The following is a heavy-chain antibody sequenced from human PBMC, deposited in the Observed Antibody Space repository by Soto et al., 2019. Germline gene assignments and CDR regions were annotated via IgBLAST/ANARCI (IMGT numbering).Heavy chain of an antibody. D-gene: IGHD3-10*01. CDR1: GGSISSGGYY. CDR3: ARDVGIWFVELSSSANYYYGMDV. V-gene: IGHV4-31*03. CDR2: IYYSGST. J-gene: IGHJ6*02. Sequence: QVQLQESGPGLVKPSQTLSLTCTVSGGSISSGGYYWSWIRQHPGKGLEWIGYIYYSGSTHYNPALKSRTTIPGDTSTKQFSLNLSSVTAADTAGYYCARDVGIWFVELSSSANYYYGMDVWGQGTTVTVSS.